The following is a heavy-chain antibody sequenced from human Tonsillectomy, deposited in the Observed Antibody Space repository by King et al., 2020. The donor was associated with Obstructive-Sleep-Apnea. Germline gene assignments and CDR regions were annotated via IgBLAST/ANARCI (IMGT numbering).Heavy chain of an antibody. CDR2: IYLGDSDT. J-gene: IGHJ6*02. D-gene: IGHD6-19*01. Sequence: QLVQSGAEIKKPGESLKISCKTSGYNFTNFWIAWVRQVPGRGLEWMGIIYLGDSDTRYSPSLQGQVTISADTSITTNYLQWSTLKAPDTAVYYCARHKDSRSVAATGFYYGMDVWGQGTTVTVSS. CDR3: ARHKDSRSVAATGFYYGMDV. CDR1: GYNFTNFW. V-gene: IGHV5-51*01.